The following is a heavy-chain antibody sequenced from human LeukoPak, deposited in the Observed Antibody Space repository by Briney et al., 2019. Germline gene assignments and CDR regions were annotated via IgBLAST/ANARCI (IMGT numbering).Heavy chain of an antibody. D-gene: IGHD3-10*01. V-gene: IGHV1-46*01. CDR3: ARVGPITMVRGVIITPYYFDY. CDR2: INPSGGST. Sequence: ASVKVSCKASGYTFTSYYMHWVRQAPGQGLEWMGIINPSGGSTSYAQKFQGRVTMTRDMSTSTVYMELSSLRSEDTAVYYCARVGPITMVRGVIITPYYFDYWGQGTLVTVSS. CDR1: GYTFTSYY. J-gene: IGHJ4*02.